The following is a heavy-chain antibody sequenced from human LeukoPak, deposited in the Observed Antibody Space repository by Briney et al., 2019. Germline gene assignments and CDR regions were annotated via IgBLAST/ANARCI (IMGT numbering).Heavy chain of an antibody. V-gene: IGHV3-20*04. Sequence: GGSLRLSCAASGFTFDNYGMSWVRQVPGKGLEWVSSINGNGGSTAYTDSVKGRFTISRDNAKNSLYLQMNSLRAEDTAVYYCAKDHNYYGSGSPFDYWGQGTLVTVSS. CDR1: GFTFDNYG. CDR3: AKDHNYYGSGSPFDY. D-gene: IGHD3-10*01. CDR2: INGNGGST. J-gene: IGHJ4*02.